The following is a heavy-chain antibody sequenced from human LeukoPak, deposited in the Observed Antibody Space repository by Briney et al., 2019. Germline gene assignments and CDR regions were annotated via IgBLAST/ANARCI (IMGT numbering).Heavy chain of an antibody. J-gene: IGHJ4*02. D-gene: IGHD6-19*01. V-gene: IGHV3-23*01. Sequence: GGSLRLSCAASGVTFSTYAMSWVRQAPGKGLEWVSAILGSGGATSYADSVKGGFTISRDNSNKTLSLQLNSLRVDATAVYYCAPRAGTTVFDYWGQGTLVTVYS. CDR2: ILGSGGAT. CDR1: GVTFSTYA. CDR3: APRAGTTVFDY.